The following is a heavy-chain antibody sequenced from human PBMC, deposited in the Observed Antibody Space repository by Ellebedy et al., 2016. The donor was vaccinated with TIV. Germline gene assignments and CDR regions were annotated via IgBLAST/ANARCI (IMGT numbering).Heavy chain of an antibody. D-gene: IGHD3-9*01. V-gene: IGHV3-23*01. CDR1: GFTFSSYA. CDR2: ISGSGGST. CDR3: AKGGTYDILTGFRLHSRPFDY. J-gene: IGHJ4*02. Sequence: GGSLRLXXAASGFTFSSYAMSWVRQAPGKGLEWVSAISGSGGSTYYADSVKGRFTISRDNSKNTLYLRMNSLRAEDTAVYYCAKGGTYDILTGFRLHSRPFDYWGQGTLVTVSS.